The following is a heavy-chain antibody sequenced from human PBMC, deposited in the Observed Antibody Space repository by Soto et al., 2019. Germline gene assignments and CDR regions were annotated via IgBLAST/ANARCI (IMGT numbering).Heavy chain of an antibody. J-gene: IGHJ6*02. V-gene: IGHV4-59*08. CDR1: GGSISSYY. CDR2: IYYSGST. D-gene: IGHD4-17*01. Sequence: QVQLQESGPGLVKPSETLSLTCTVSGGSISSYYWSWIRQPPGKGLEWIGYIYYSGSTNYNPSLKGRVTLSVDQSKNQFSLKLSSVTAADTAVYYCARRRRDGDYGYYYYYGMDVWGQGTTVTVSS. CDR3: ARRRRDGDYGYYYYYGMDV.